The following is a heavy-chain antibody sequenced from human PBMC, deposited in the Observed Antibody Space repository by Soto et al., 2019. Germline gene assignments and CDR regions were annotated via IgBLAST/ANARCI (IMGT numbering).Heavy chain of an antibody. J-gene: IGHJ4*02. D-gene: IGHD3-22*01. CDR2: IYSTEST. CDR3: ARSDSSGKTRYYFDH. V-gene: IGHV4-31*03. CDR1: GGSIISSSYY. Sequence: SETLSLTCTVSGGSIISSSYYWSWIRQHPGKGLEWIGYIYSTESTNYNPSLKSRLTISVDMSASQFSLKLSSVTVADTAVYYCARSDSSGKTRYYFDHWGQGTLVTVSS.